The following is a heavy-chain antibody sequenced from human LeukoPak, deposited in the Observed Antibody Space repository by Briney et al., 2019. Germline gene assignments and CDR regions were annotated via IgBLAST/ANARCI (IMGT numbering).Heavy chain of an antibody. CDR3: AKDGWAAVSRIYYYYMDV. J-gene: IGHJ6*03. Sequence: GGSLRLSCAASGFTFSSYSMNWVRQAPGKGLEWVSSISSSSSYIYYADSVKGRFTISRDNSKNTLYLQMNSLRAEDTAVYYCAKDGWAAVSRIYYYYMDVWGKGTTVTVSS. D-gene: IGHD6-13*01. CDR1: GFTFSSYS. V-gene: IGHV3-21*01. CDR2: ISSSSSYI.